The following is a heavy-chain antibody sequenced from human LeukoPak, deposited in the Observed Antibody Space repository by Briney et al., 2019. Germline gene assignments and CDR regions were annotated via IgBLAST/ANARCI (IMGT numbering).Heavy chain of an antibody. D-gene: IGHD3-3*01. J-gene: IGHJ6*02. CDR3: ARSRGNYDFWSGYLGMDV. CDR2: IIPIFGTA. V-gene: IGHV1-69*13. CDR1: GGTFSSYA. Sequence: GASVKVSCEASGGTFSSYAISWVRQAPGQGLEWMGGIIPIFGTANYAQKFQGRVTITADESTSTAYMELSSLRSEDTAVYYCARSRGNYDFWSGYLGMDVWGQGTTVTVSS.